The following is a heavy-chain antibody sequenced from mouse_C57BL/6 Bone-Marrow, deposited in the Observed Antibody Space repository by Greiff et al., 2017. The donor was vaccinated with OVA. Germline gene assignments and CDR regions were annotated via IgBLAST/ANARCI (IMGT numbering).Heavy chain of an antibody. Sequence: QVQLQQPGAELVRPGSSVKLSCKASGYTFTSYWMHWVKQRPIQGLEWIGNIDPSDSETHYNQKFKDKATLTVDKSSSTAYMQLSSLTSEDSAVYYCARGGLRGYFDVWGTGTTVTVSS. J-gene: IGHJ1*03. CDR2: IDPSDSET. V-gene: IGHV1-52*01. CDR3: ARGGLRGYFDV. CDR1: GYTFTSYW. D-gene: IGHD2-4*01.